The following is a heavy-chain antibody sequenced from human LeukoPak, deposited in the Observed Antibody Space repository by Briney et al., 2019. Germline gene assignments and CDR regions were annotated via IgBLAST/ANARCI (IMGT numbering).Heavy chain of an antibody. D-gene: IGHD2/OR15-2a*01. V-gene: IGHV3-53*01. CDR3: AQVRTVIAPVPYY. J-gene: IGHJ4*02. CDR2: IFSGDNT. CDR1: GFTVSSKY. Sequence: PGGSLRLSCAASGFTVSSKYMSWVRQAPGKGLEWVSVIFSGDNTYYADYVMGRFAISRENSKNTLYLQMNSLRAEDTAVFYCAQVRTVIAPVPYYWGQGTLVTVTS.